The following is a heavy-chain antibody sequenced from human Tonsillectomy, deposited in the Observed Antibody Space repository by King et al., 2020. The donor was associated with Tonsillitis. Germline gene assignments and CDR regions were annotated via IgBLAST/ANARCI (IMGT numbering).Heavy chain of an antibody. Sequence: DVQLVESGGGLVQPGGSLRLSCAVSGFTINSFAMSWVRQAPGKGLEWVSSIHRDSGNEFYTASVRGRFAISRDISNNRLYLQMSSLRADDTALYYCAKDHQSSGWPCFDSWGRGTLVTVSS. V-gene: IGHV3-23*03. D-gene: IGHD6-19*01. CDR2: IHRDSGNE. CDR3: AKDHQSSGWPCFDS. CDR1: GFTINSFA. J-gene: IGHJ4*02.